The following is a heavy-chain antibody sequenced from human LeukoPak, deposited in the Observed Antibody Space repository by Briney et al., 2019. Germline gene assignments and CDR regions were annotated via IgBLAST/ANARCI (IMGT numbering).Heavy chain of an antibody. CDR2: IWYDGSNK. D-gene: IGHD6-6*01. V-gene: IGHV3-33*01. CDR3: ARGPWQLAGGNLFSYLDY. J-gene: IGHJ4*02. CDR1: GFTFSSYG. Sequence: GGSLRLSCAASGFTFSSYGMHWVRQAPGKGLEWVAVIWYDGSNKYYAASVKGRFTISRDNSKNTLYLQMNSLRVEDTAVYYCARGPWQLAGGNLFSYLDYWGQGTLVTVSS.